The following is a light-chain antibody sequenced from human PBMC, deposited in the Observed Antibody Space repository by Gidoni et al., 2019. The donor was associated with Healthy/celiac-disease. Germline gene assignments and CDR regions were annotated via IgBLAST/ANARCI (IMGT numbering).Light chain of an antibody. V-gene: IGKV1-39*01. J-gene: IGKJ4*01. CDR3: QQSYRTPLT. CDR1: QSLSSY. CDR2: AAS. Sequence: DIQMTQSPSSLSASVGDRVTITCRASQSLSSYLNWYQQKPGKAPKRLIYAASSLQSGVPSRFSVSGSGTDFTLTISSLQPEDFATYYCQQSYRTPLTFGGGTQVEIK.